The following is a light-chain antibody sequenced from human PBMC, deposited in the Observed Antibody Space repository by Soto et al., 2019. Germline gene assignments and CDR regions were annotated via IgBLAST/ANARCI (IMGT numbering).Light chain of an antibody. J-gene: IGKJ1*01. V-gene: IGKV1-6*01. Sequence: AIQMTQTPSSLSASVGDRVTITCRASQGIRNDLGWYQQKPGKAPKLLIYAASSLQSGVPSRFSGSGSGTDFTLTISSLQPGDFATYYCLRDYNYPRTFGQGTKVDIK. CDR3: LRDYNYPRT. CDR1: QGIRND. CDR2: AAS.